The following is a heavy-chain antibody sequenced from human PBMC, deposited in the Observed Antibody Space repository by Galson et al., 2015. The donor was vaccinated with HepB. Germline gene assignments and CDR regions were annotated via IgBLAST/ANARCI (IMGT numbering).Heavy chain of an antibody. CDR2: ISAPGGST. V-gene: IGHV3-23*01. D-gene: IGHD3-9*01. Sequence: SLRLSCAASGFTFSSYAMSWVRQAPGKGLGWVSTISAPGGSTYYADSVKGRFTMSRDNVENILYLQMNSLRADDTAVYYCAKDSARGRDFDWYDPVAYWGQGTLVTVSS. CDR1: GFTFSSYA. CDR3: AKDSARGRDFDWYDPVAY. J-gene: IGHJ4*02.